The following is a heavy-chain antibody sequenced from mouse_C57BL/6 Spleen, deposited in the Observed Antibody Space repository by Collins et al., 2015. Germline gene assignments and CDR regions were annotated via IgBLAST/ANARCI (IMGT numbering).Heavy chain of an antibody. J-gene: IGHJ1*03. Sequence: DVQLQESGPGLVKPSQSLSLTCSVTGYSITSGYYWNWIRQFPGNKLEWMGYISYDGSNNYNPSLKNRISITRDTSKNQFFLKLNSVTTEDTATYYCARDRSIYYGNYDLYWYFDVWGTGTTVTVSS. V-gene: IGHV3-6*01. CDR1: GYSITSGYY. CDR3: ARDRSIYYGNYDLYWYFDV. CDR2: ISYDGSN. D-gene: IGHD2-1*01.